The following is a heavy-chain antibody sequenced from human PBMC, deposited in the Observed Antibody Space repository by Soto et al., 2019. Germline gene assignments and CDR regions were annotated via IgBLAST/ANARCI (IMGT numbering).Heavy chain of an antibody. CDR1: GFTFSSYG. D-gene: IGHD3-22*01. CDR3: ARTEYYYDSSGPTS. CDR2: IWYDGSNK. V-gene: IGHV3-33*01. J-gene: IGHJ4*02. Sequence: QVQLVESGGGVVQPGRSLRLSCAASGFTFSSYGMHRVRQAPGKGLEWVAVIWYDGSNKYYADSVKGRFTISRDNSKNTLYLQMNSLRAEDTAVYYCARTEYYYDSSGPTSWGQGTLVTVSS.